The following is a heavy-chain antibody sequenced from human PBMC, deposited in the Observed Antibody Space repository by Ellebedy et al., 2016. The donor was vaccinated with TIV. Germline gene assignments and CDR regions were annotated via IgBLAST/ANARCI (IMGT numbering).Heavy chain of an antibody. V-gene: IGHV4-59*08. CDR2: IYYSGST. Sequence: MPGGSLRLSCTVSGGSISGYYWSWIRQPPGKGLEWVGYIYYSGSTHYNPSLKSRVTISADTSKNQFSLKLSSVTAADTAVYYCAMYEMGATPYNWFHPWGRGTLVTVSS. CDR3: AMYEMGATPYNWFHP. J-gene: IGHJ5*02. CDR1: GGSISGYY. D-gene: IGHD1-26*01.